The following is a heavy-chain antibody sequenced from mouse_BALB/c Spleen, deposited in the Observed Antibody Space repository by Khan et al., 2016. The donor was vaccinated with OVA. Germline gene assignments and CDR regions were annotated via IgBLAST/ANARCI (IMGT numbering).Heavy chain of an antibody. CDR3: TRGGRFAY. D-gene: IGHD1-1*02. J-gene: IGHJ3*01. V-gene: IGHV1S137*01. CDR1: GYTFTDYA. CDR2: ISTYDGDV. Sequence: VQLQESGAELVRPGVSVKISCKGSGYTFTDYAMHWVKQSHAKTLEWIGVISTYDGDVDYNQKFQGKASMTVDKSSSTAYMELARLTSEDSAIYYCTRGGRFAYWGQGTLVTVSA.